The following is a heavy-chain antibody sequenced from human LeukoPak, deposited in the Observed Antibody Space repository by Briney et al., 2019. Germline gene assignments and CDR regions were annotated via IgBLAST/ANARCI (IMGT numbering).Heavy chain of an antibody. J-gene: IGHJ4*02. CDR1: GFTVSSNY. V-gene: IGHV3-23*01. Sequence: GGSLRLSCEASGFTVSSNYMSWVRQAPGKGLEWVSAISGSGGSTYYADFVKGRFTISRDNSKNTLYLQMNSLRAEDTAVYYCAKTRPLDSSSWSHGDYWGQGTLVTVSS. D-gene: IGHD6-13*01. CDR2: ISGSGGST. CDR3: AKTRPLDSSSWSHGDY.